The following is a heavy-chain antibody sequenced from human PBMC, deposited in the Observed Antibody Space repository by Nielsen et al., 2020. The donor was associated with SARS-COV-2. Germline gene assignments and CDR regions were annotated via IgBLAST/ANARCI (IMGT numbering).Heavy chain of an antibody. CDR2: IYPGDSDT. CDR1: GYSFTSYW. Sequence: GESLKISCQGSGYSFTSYWIGWVRQMPGKGLEWMGIIYPGDSDTRYSPSFQGQVTVSADKSISTAYLQWSSLKASDTAMYYCARHAEYYDFWSGSRRYYYGMDVWGQGTTVTVSS. CDR3: ARHAEYYDFWSGSRRYYYGMDV. J-gene: IGHJ6*02. V-gene: IGHV5-51*01. D-gene: IGHD3-3*01.